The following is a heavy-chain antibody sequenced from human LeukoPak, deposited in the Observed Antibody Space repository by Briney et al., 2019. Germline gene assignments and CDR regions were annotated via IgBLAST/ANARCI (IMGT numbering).Heavy chain of an antibody. V-gene: IGHV3-74*03. CDR3: ARVGLTMFRTDAFDI. D-gene: IGHD3-10*01. CDR1: GFILSSYW. J-gene: IGHJ3*02. CDR2: TNSDGSNT. Sequence: GGSLRLSCAGSGFILSSYWMHWVRQAPGKGLVWVSRTNSDGSNTEYADSVKGRFTISRDNAKNTLYLQMNSLRAEDTAVYYCARVGLTMFRTDAFDIWGQGTMVTVSS.